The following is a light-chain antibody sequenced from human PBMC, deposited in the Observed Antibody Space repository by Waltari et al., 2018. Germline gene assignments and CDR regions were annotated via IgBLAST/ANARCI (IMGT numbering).Light chain of an antibody. V-gene: IGKV3-20*01. CDR3: QHYVRLPAT. J-gene: IGKJ1*01. Sequence: EIVLTQSPGTLSLSPGERATLSCRASQSVSRTLAWYQQKPGQAPRLLIYGASTRATGIPERFSGGGSGTDFSLTISRLEPEDFAVYYCQHYVRLPATFGQGTKVESK. CDR2: GAS. CDR1: QSVSRT.